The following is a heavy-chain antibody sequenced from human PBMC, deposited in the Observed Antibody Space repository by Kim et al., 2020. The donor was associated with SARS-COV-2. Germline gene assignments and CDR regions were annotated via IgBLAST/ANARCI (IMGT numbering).Heavy chain of an antibody. D-gene: IGHD6-19*01. CDR1: GFTFRSYA. V-gene: IGHV3-23*01. CDR2: ISGSGGST. Sequence: GGSLRLSCAASGFTFRSYAMNWVRQAPGKGLEWVSTISGSGGSTYYADSVKGRFTISRDNSKNTLYLQMNNLRADDTAVYYCAKLLGWQWPNRCFDYWGQGTLVTVSS. CDR3: AKLLGWQWPNRCFDY. J-gene: IGHJ4*02.